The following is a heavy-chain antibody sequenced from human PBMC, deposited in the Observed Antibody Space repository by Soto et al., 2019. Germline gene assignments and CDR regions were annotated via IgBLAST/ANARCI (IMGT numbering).Heavy chain of an antibody. D-gene: IGHD2-2*01. Sequence: GGSLRLFCAASGFTFSSSAMNWVRQAPGKGLEWVSVISGSGGSTYYADSVNGRFTISRDNSKNTVYLQMNSLRAEDTAVYYCAKGLCSSASCYLWFDPWGQGTLVTVSS. CDR1: GFTFSSSA. CDR3: AKGLCSSASCYLWFDP. J-gene: IGHJ5*02. CDR2: ISGSGGST. V-gene: IGHV3-23*01.